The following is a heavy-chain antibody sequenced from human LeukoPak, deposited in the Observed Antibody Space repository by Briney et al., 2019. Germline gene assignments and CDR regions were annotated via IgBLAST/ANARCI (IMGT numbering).Heavy chain of an antibody. J-gene: IGHJ3*02. CDR2: INPSGGST. V-gene: IGHV1-46*01. CDR1: GYTFTSYY. Sequence: ASVKVSCKASGYTFTSYYIHWVRQAPGQGLEWMGIINPSGGSTSYAQKFQGRVTMTRDTSTSTVCMELSSLRCEDTAVYYCARPVIEGPSDTFDIWGQGTMVTVSS. D-gene: IGHD3-10*01. CDR3: ARPVIEGPSDTFDI.